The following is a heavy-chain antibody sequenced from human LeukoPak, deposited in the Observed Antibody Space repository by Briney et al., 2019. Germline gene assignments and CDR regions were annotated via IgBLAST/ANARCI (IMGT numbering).Heavy chain of an antibody. CDR1: GFTFSSYG. J-gene: IGHJ6*02. Sequence: GGSLRLSCAASGFTFSSYGMHWVRQAPGKGLEWVAVIWYDGSNKYYADSVKGRFSISRDNSKSTLYLQMNSLRAEDTAVYYCARDCERYYYYYGMDVWGQGTTVTVSS. D-gene: IGHD1-1*01. CDR3: ARDCERYYYYYGMDV. CDR2: IWYDGSNK. V-gene: IGHV3-33*08.